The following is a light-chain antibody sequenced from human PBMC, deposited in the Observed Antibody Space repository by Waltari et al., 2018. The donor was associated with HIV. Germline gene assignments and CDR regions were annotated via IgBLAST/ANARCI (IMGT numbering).Light chain of an antibody. V-gene: IGLV1-47*01. CDR2: SNN. CDR3: ATWDESQSFQV. CDR1: NSNIGSYS. Sequence: QPVFTQLPSMSGTPGQTVTISCSGSNSNIGSYSMYWYQHLPGTTPRLLIYSNNERPSGVPDRVSGSKSGTSASLTSSGLRSEDEADYYCATWDESQSFQVFGGGTKVTVL. J-gene: IGLJ3*02.